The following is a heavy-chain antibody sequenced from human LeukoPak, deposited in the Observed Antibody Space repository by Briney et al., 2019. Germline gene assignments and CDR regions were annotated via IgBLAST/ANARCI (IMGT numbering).Heavy chain of an antibody. D-gene: IGHD6-19*01. J-gene: IGHJ4*02. Sequence: SETLSLTCTVSGGSTSSSSYYWGWIRQPPGKGLEWIGSIYYSGSTYYNPSLKSRVTISVDTSKNQFSLKLSSVTAADTAVYYCAREFGGSEYSSGQLPRHWGQGTLVTVSS. CDR1: GGSTSSSSYY. CDR2: IYYSGST. CDR3: AREFGGSEYSSGQLPRH. V-gene: IGHV4-39*07.